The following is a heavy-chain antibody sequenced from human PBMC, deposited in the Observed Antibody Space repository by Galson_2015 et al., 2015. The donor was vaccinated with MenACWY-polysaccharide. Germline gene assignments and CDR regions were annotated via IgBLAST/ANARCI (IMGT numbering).Heavy chain of an antibody. CDR2: INTNTGNP. CDR3: ARDPKQKPTTVPTGRFDY. CDR1: GYTFNTYA. J-gene: IGHJ4*02. D-gene: IGHD4-17*01. V-gene: IGHV7-4-1*02. Sequence: SVKVSCKASGYTFNTYAMNWVRQAPGQGLEWVGGINTNTGNPTYAQGFTGRFVFSLDASVSTAYLQISSLKAEVTAVYYCARDPKQKPTTVPTGRFDYWGQGTLVTVSS.